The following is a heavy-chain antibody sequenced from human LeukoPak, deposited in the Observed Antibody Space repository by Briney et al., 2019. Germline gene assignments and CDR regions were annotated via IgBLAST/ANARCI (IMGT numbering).Heavy chain of an antibody. V-gene: IGHV3-48*02. CDR1: GFTFSSYS. CDR2: ISSSSSTI. J-gene: IGHJ3*02. CDR3: ARDRRYCSSTSCYDAFDI. D-gene: IGHD2-2*01. Sequence: GGSLRLSCAASGFTFSSYSMNWVRQAPGKGLEWVSYISSSSSTIYYADSVKGRFTISRDNAKNSLYLQMNSLRDEDTAVYYCARDRRYCSSTSCYDAFDIWGQGTMVTVSS.